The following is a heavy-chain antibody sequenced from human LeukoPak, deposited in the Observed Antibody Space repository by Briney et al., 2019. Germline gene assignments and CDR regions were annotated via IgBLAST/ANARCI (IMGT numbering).Heavy chain of an antibody. J-gene: IGHJ4*02. D-gene: IGHD5-18*01. V-gene: IGHV3-64D*06. CDR2: INTNRGST. Sequence: GGSLSLSCSASGFTFTTYVMHWVRQAPGKGLEHVSTINTNRGSTYYADSVKGRFTISRDNSKDTLYLQLSSLRVEDTAVYYCVKGRYSHDSWGQGTLVIVSS. CDR1: GFTFTTYV. CDR3: VKGRYSHDS.